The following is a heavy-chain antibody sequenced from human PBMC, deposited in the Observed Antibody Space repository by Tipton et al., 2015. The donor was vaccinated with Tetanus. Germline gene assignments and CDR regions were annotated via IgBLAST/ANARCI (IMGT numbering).Heavy chain of an antibody. V-gene: IGHV3-21*04. J-gene: IGHJ6*04. CDR1: GFTVSNSY. CDR3: AKEALGVLNL. Sequence: SLRLSCAASGFTVSNSYMTWVRQAPGKGLEWVSSISSSSRYIYYADSVKGRFTISRDNSKNTLSLQLNSLRADDTAIYYCAKEALGVLNLWGNGTTVIVSS. D-gene: IGHD1-14*01. CDR2: ISSSSRYI.